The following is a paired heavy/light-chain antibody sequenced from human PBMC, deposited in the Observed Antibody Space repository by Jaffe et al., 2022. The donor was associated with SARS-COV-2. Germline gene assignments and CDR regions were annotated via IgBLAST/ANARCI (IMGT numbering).Light chain of an antibody. CDR3: QQNYDAPRT. Sequence: DIQMTQSPFSLSASVGDTINVSCRASQSISRHLNWYQQKPGTAPEVLIYAASNLKTGVPSRFTGSGSGTDFTLTISNLQPEDFATYYCQQNYDAPRTFGRGTKVEV. J-gene: IGKJ1*01. V-gene: IGKV1-39*01. CDR2: AAS. CDR1: QSISRH.
Heavy chain of an antibody. CDR3: AREQYATIAPAGRTRVKPQRWFDP. CDR2: ISKSGTT. V-gene: IGHV4-34*01. CDR1: GGSLSGYS. D-gene: IGHD2-2*01. Sequence: QVQMRQWGAGLLKPSETLSLTCEVNGGSLSGYSWSWIRQSPGKGLEWIGEISKSGTTHYNPSLESRVTISVDTSKNQFSLNVRSVTAADTAVYYCAREQYATIAPAGRTRVKPQRWFDPWGQGTLVTVSP. J-gene: IGHJ5*02.